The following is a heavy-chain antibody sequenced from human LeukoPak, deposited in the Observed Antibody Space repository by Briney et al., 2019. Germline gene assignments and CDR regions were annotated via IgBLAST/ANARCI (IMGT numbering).Heavy chain of an antibody. CDR1: GFNYRDYY. D-gene: IGHD6-19*01. CDR3: ARWRQRLETNWFDP. V-gene: IGHV3-11*03. Sequence: GGSLRLLRAVWGFNYRDYYVTWIRQAPGRGLEGVSYISSSSSYTKYAAAVKGRFTISRDNAKNSLYLQMKSLRAEDTAVYYFARWRQRLETNWFDPWGQGTLVTVSS. J-gene: IGHJ5*02. CDR2: ISSSSSYT.